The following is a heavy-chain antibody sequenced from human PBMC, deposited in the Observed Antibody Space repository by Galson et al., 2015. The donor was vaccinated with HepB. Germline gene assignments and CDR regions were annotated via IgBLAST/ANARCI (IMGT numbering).Heavy chain of an antibody. CDR2: ISYDGSNK. D-gene: IGHD4-17*01. J-gene: IGHJ4*02. V-gene: IGHV3-30*18. Sequence: SLRLSCAASGFTFSSYGMHWVRQAPGKGLEWVAVISYDGSNKYYADSVKGRFTISRDNSKNTLYLQMNSLRAEDTAVYYCAEEGDEETTVTTGEFDYWGQGTLVTVSS. CDR3: AEEGDEETTVTTGEFDY. CDR1: GFTFSSYG.